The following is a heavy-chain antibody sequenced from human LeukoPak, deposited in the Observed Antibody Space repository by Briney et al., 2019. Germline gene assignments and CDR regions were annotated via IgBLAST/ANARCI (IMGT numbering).Heavy chain of an antibody. CDR3: ARVYYDFWSGYSNNFDY. V-gene: IGHV3-11*04. Sequence: PGGSLRLSCAASGFTFSDYYMSWIRQAPGKGLEWVSYISSSGSTIYYADSVKGRFTISRDDAKNSLYLQMNSLRAEDTAVYYCARVYYDFWSGYSNNFDYWGQGILVTVSS. CDR2: ISSSGSTI. CDR1: GFTFSDYY. D-gene: IGHD3-3*01. J-gene: IGHJ4*02.